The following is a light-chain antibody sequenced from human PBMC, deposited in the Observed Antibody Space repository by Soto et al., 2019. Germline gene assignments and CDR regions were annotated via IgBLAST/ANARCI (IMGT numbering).Light chain of an antibody. J-gene: IGKJ1*01. CDR1: QSISSY. Sequence: DIHMTQSPSSLSASVGDRVTITCRASQSISSYLNWYQQKPGKAPKLLIYAASSLQSGVPSRFSGSGSGTDFTLTISSLQPEDFATYYCQQSYSTLWGFGQGTKVDIK. V-gene: IGKV1-39*01. CDR2: AAS. CDR3: QQSYSTLWG.